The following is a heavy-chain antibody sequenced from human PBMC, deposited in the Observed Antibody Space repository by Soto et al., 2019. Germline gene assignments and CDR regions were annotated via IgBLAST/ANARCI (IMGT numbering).Heavy chain of an antibody. CDR1: GFSLTTSGVG. CDR3: AHRVLRTVFGLVTTTAIYFDF. J-gene: IGHJ4*02. D-gene: IGHD3-3*01. V-gene: IGHV2-5*02. CDR2: IYWDDDK. Sequence: QITLNESGPTVVRPTETLTLTCRFSGFSLTTSGVGVGWIHQSPGKAPEWLALIYWDDDKRYSASLKSRLTITKDTSKNQVVLTVSDLDPTDTATYYGAHRVLRTVFGLVTTTAIYFDFWGQGTPVAVSS.